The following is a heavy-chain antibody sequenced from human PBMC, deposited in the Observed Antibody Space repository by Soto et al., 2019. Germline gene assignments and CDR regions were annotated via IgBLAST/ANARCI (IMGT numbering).Heavy chain of an antibody. Sequence: PSETLSLTCTFSGCSISSYYWSWIRQPPGKGLEWIGYIYYSGTTNYNPSLKSRVTISVDTSKNQFSLKLSSVTAADTAVYYCARLSTGDYVYYYYYGVDVWGQGTTVTVSS. CDR1: GCSISSYY. J-gene: IGHJ6*02. CDR2: IYYSGTT. D-gene: IGHD4-17*01. CDR3: ARLSTGDYVYYYYYGVDV. V-gene: IGHV4-59*08.